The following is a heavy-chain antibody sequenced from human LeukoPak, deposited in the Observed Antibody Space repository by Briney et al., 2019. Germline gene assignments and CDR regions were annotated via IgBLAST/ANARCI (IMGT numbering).Heavy chain of an antibody. D-gene: IGHD1-1*01. CDR2: MNQDGSSI. CDR1: GFTFSNSW. J-gene: IGHJ4*02. Sequence: GGSLRLSCAAFGFTFSNSWMSWLRQAPGKGLEWVANMNQDGSSIYYVDSVKGRFTISRDNAKYSLYLHMNSLRAEDTAVYYCTRGGGQLDFWGQGTLVTVSS. CDR3: TRGGGQLDF. V-gene: IGHV3-7*01.